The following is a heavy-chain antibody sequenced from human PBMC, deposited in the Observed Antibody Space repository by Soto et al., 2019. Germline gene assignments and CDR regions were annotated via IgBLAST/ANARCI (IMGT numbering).Heavy chain of an antibody. V-gene: IGHV4-34*01. CDR1: GGSFSDFY. CDR2: INHSGST. Sequence: PSETLSLTCAVYGGSFSDFYWTWIRQPPGKGLEWIVEINHSGSTNYNPSLKSRVAISVDTSKNQFSLNLTSVTAADTAVYYCGPRGAVADPRGYWGQGTLVTAPQ. CDR3: GPRGAVADPRGY. D-gene: IGHD6-19*01. J-gene: IGHJ4*02.